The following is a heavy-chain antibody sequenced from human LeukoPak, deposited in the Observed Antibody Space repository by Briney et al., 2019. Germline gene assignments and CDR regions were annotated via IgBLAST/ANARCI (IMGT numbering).Heavy chain of an antibody. CDR3: ARSLNDLWTTSFNY. D-gene: IGHD3-3*01. CDR2: IYHSGST. Sequence: SETLSLTCTVSGYSISSGYYWGWIRQPPGKGLEWIGSIYHSGSTYYNPSLKSRVTISVDTSKNQFSLKLSFVTAADTAVYYCARSLNDLWTTSFNYWGQGTLVTVSS. J-gene: IGHJ4*02. V-gene: IGHV4-38-2*02. CDR1: GYSISSGYY.